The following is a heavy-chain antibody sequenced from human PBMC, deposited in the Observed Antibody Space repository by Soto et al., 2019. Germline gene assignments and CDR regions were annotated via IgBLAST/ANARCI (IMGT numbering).Heavy chain of an antibody. Sequence: SQALSLRYTVSGDTIGHSRKIWSRHPPGKGLEWVGLTFSRGSATYNPSLKSRVTISVDTYKNQLSLKLTSVTHADTAVYFCARQHRRTLAALESPFEFGVQGSLV. J-gene: IGHJ4*02. CDR3: ARQHRRTLAALESPFEF. D-gene: IGHD6-13*01. CDR2: TFSRGSA. CDR1: GDTIGHSR. V-gene: IGHV4-4*09.